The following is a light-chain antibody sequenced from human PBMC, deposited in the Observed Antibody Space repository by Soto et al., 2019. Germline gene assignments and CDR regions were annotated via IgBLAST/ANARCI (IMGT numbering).Light chain of an antibody. V-gene: IGKV1-39*01. CDR3: QQRSNWPIT. J-gene: IGKJ5*01. CDR1: QSIVIY. CDR2: AAX. Sequence: DIEMTQSPSSLSSCVGGRFTITCRASQSIVIYLNWYEQKPGKARXLLXXAAXGLQSGVPSRFSGSGSGTDFTLTISRLEPEDFAVYYCQQRSNWPITFGQGTRLEIK.